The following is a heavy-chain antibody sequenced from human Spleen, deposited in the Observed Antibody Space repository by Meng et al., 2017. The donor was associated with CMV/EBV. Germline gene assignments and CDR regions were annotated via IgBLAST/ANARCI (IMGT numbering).Heavy chain of an antibody. V-gene: IGHV4-59*01. Sequence: GSLRLSCTVSGGSISSYYWSWIRQPPGKGLEWIGYIYYSGSTNYNPSLRSRVSISVDTSKNQFSLELSSVTAADTAIYYCARDRAAIGYYYYAMDVWGQGTTVTVSS. CDR3: ARDRAAIGYYYYAMDV. D-gene: IGHD2-2*01. CDR1: GGSISSYY. CDR2: IYYSGST. J-gene: IGHJ6*02.